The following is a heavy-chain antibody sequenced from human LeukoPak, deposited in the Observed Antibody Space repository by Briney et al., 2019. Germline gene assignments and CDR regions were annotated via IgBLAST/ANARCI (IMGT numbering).Heavy chain of an antibody. J-gene: IGHJ4*02. V-gene: IGHV3-49*04. D-gene: IGHD6-13*01. CDR1: GFTFGDYA. CDR2: IRSKAYGGTT. Sequence: GGSLRLSRTASGFTFGDYAMSWVRQAPGKGLEWVGFIRSKAYGGTTEYAASVKGRFTISRDDSKSIAYLQMNSLKTEDTAVYYCTSGIAVAGTHYWGQGTLVTISS. CDR3: TSGIAVAGTHY.